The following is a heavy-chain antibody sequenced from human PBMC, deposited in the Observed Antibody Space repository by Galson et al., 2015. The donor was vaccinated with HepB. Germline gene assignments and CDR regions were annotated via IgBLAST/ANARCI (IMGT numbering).Heavy chain of an antibody. CDR2: ISAYNGNT. D-gene: IGHD2-2*01. CDR1: GYTFTSYG. V-gene: IGHV1-18*01. Sequence: CKASGYTFTSYGISWVRQAPGQGLEWMGWISAYNGNTNYAQKLQGRVTMTTDTSTSTAYMELRSLRSDDTAVYYCARQVVVPAAMSYYGMDVWGQGTTVTVSS. CDR3: ARQVVVPAAMSYYGMDV. J-gene: IGHJ6*02.